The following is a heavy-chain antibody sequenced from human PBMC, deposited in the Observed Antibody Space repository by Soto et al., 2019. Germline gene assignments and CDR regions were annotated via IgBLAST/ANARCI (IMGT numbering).Heavy chain of an antibody. D-gene: IGHD3-22*01. CDR3: ARLDDTRGWFDP. V-gene: IGHV1-69*06. CDR1: GGTFSSYA. J-gene: IGHJ5*02. CDR2: IIPIFGTA. Sequence: VASVKVSCKASGGTFSSYAISWVRQAPGQGLEWMGGIIPIFGTANYAQKFQGRVTITADKSTSTAYMELSSLRSEDTAVYYCARLDDTRGWFDPWGQGTLVTVSS.